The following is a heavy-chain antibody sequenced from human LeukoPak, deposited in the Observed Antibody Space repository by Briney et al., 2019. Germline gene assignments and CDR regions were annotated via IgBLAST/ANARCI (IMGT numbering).Heavy chain of an antibody. J-gene: IGHJ4*02. V-gene: IGHV1-69*04. CDR3: ARDSSPTVVTPNTRSFDY. CDR1: GGTFSSYA. D-gene: IGHD4-23*01. CDR2: IIPIPGIA. Sequence: GASVKVSCKASGGTFSSYAISWVRQAPGQGLEWMGRIIPIPGIANYAQKFQGRVTITADKSTSTAYMELSSLRSEDTAVYYCARDSSPTVVTPNTRSFDYWGQGTLVTVSS.